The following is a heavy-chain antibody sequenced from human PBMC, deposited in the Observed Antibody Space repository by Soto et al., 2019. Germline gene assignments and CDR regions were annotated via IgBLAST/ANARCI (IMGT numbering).Heavy chain of an antibody. D-gene: IGHD1-26*01. V-gene: IGHV3-33*01. CDR1: GFTFSSYG. J-gene: IGHJ4*02. CDR2: IWYDGSNK. CDR3: ARDSDDCFDY. Sequence: QVQLVESGGGVVQPGRSLRLSCAASGFTFSSYGMHWVRQAPGKGLEWVAVIWYDGSNKYYADSVKGRFTISRDNSKNTLYLQMTSLRAEDTAVYYCARDSDDCFDYWGQGTLVTVSS.